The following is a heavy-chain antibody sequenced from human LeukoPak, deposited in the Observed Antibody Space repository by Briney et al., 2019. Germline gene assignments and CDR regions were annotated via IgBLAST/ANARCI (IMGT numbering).Heavy chain of an antibody. CDR1: GGSISSYF. Sequence: SETLSLTCTVSGGSISSYFWTWIRQPPGKGLEWIGEINHSGSTNYNPSLKSRVTISVDTSKNQFSLKLSSVTAADTAVYYCARASINYDILTGYPPTFDYWGQGTLVTVSS. J-gene: IGHJ4*02. V-gene: IGHV4-34*01. D-gene: IGHD3-9*01. CDR2: INHSGST. CDR3: ARASINYDILTGYPPTFDY.